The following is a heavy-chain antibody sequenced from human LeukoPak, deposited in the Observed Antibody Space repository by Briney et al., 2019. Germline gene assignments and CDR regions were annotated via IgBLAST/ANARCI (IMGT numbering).Heavy chain of an antibody. V-gene: IGHV3-23*01. Sequence: GGSLRLSCAASGFTFSSYAMSWVRQAPGKGLEWVSGISSSGGSTYYVDSVKGRFTISRDNSKNTLYLQMNSLRAEDTAVYYCARDMRVVVVDYYYYVMDVWGQGTTVTVSS. D-gene: IGHD2-15*01. J-gene: IGHJ6*02. CDR1: GFTFSSYA. CDR2: ISSSGGST. CDR3: ARDMRVVVVDYYYYVMDV.